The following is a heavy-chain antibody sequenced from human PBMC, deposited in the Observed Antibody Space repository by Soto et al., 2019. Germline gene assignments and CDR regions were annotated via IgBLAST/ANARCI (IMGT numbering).Heavy chain of an antibody. CDR1: GGSFSGYY. Sequence: QVQLQQWGAGLLKPSETLSLTCAVYGGSFSGYYWTWIRQPPGTGLEWIGEINQSGSTNYNPSLKRRVTISVDPSKNRFSLKLTSVTAADTAVYYCARDKITGLFDYWGQGTLVTVSS. CDR2: INQSGST. J-gene: IGHJ4*02. CDR3: ARDKITGLFDY. D-gene: IGHD2-8*02. V-gene: IGHV4-34*01.